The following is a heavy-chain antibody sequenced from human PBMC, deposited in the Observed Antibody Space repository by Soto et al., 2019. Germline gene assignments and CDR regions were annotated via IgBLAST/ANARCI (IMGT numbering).Heavy chain of an antibody. CDR3: ARKGVRIYHNYMDV. CDR1: GFTFSSYS. J-gene: IGHJ6*03. Sequence: GGSLRLSCAASGFTFSSYSMNWVRQAPGKGLEWVSYISTSSRTTYYADSVKGRFTISRDNAKNSLYLEMNSLRAEDTAVYYCARKGVRIYHNYMDVWGKGTTVTVS. V-gene: IGHV3-48*01. CDR2: ISTSSRTT.